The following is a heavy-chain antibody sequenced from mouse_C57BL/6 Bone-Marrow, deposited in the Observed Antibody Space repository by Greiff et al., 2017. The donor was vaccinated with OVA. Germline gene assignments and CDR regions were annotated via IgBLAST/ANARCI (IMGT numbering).Heavy chain of an antibody. D-gene: IGHD2-3*01. V-gene: IGHV1-54*01. J-gene: IGHJ2*01. Sequence: QVQLQQSGAELVRPGPSVKVSCKASGYAFTNYLIEWVKQRPGQGLEWIGVINPGSGGTNYNEKFKGKATLTADKSSSTAYMQLSSLTSEDSAVYFCARKGYDGYYFYYFDYWGQGTTLTVSS. CDR1: GYAFTNYL. CDR2: INPGSGGT. CDR3: ARKGYDGYYFYYFDY.